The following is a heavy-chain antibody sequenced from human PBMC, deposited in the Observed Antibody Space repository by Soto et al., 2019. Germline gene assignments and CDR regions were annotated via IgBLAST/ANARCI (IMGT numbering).Heavy chain of an antibody. D-gene: IGHD3-22*01. CDR3: AREGLGYYNSSGYFPTDY. J-gene: IGHJ4*02. CDR2: IYYSGST. CDR1: GGSISSGDYY. V-gene: IGHV4-30-4*01. Sequence: QVQLQESGPGLVKPSQTLSLTCTVSGGSISSGDYYWSWIRQPPGKGLEWIGYIYYSGSTYYNPSLKSRVTISVDTSKHQFSLKLSSVTAADTAVYYCAREGLGYYNSSGYFPTDYWGQGTLVTVSS.